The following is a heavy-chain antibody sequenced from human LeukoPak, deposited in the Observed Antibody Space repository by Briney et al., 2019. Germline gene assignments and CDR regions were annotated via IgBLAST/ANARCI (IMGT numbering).Heavy chain of an antibody. Sequence: SETLSLTYAVYGGSFSGYYWSWIRQPPGKGLEWIGEINHSGSTNYNPSLKSRVTISVDTSKNQFSLKLSSVTAADTAVYYCARQARQRLYYYYMDVWGKGTTVTVSS. CDR1: GGSFSGYY. CDR2: INHSGST. V-gene: IGHV4-34*01. CDR3: ARQARQRLYYYYMDV. J-gene: IGHJ6*03. D-gene: IGHD6-6*01.